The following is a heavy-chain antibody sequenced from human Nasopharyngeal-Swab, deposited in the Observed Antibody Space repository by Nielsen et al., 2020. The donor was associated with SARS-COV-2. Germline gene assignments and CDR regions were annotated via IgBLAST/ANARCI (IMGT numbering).Heavy chain of an antibody. J-gene: IGHJ6*03. V-gene: IGHV4-39*07. D-gene: IGHD2-2*01. CDR2: VYYSGST. Sequence: SETLSLTCTVSGGSISSSSYYWGWIRQPPGKGLECIGTVYYSGSTYYNPSLKSRVTVSVDTSKNQFSLRLTSVTAADTAVYYCARGLSGVVPAPVLGLGPWYSYYYMDVWDKGTTVTVSS. CDR1: GGSISSSSYY. CDR3: ARGLSGVVPAPVLGLGPWYSYYYMDV.